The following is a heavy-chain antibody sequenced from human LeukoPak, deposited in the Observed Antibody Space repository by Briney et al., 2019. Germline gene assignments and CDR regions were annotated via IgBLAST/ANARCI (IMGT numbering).Heavy chain of an antibody. CDR1: GFTFNAYT. V-gene: IGHV3-23*01. J-gene: IGHJ4*02. CDR2: IMGVGVST. Sequence: PGGSLRHSCVSSGFTFNAYTIGGVRLAPGKGLERVSPIMGVGVSTHSADTVRGRFTISRDNSQNTLFFQMTSLRAEDTATYFCARSIYSAYDPFDYWGQGTLVTVCS. CDR3: ARSIYSAYDPFDY. D-gene: IGHD5-12*01.